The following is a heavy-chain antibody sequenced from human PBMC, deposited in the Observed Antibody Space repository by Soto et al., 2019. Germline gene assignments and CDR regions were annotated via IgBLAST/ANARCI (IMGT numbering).Heavy chain of an antibody. D-gene: IGHD3-22*01. CDR1: GYIFTAYG. CDR2: VSTNDDRT. CDR3: ARELNTESSAYYSFAF. Sequence: QVQLVQSGPEVKMPGASVKVSCKTSGYIFTAYGLAWLRQAPGQRPEWMGWVSTNDDRTNYAQKFQGRVTMTTDRSTTTTSMELRSMRPDDTPVYYCARELNTESSAYYSFAFWGQGTLVTVSS. J-gene: IGHJ4*02. V-gene: IGHV1-18*01.